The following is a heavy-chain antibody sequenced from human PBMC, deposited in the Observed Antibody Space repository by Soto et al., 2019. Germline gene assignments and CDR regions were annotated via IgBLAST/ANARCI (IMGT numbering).Heavy chain of an antibody. D-gene: IGHD4-4*01. CDR1: GGSISSGGYS. V-gene: IGHV4-30-2*01. CDR2: IYHSGST. Sequence: QLQLQESGSGLVKPSQTLSLTCAVSGGSISSGGYSCSWIRQPPGKGLEWIGYIYHSGSTYYNPSPKSRVTISVDRSKNQISLKLSSVTAADTAVYDCARGMTTVTTLDYWGQGTLVTVSS. J-gene: IGHJ4*02. CDR3: ARGMTTVTTLDY.